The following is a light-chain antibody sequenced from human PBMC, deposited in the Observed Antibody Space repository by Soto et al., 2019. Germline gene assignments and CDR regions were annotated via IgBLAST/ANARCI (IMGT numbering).Light chain of an antibody. V-gene: IGLV1-40*01. CDR2: GNT. Sequence: QSVLTQPPSVSGAPGQRVTIPCTGSSSNIGAGYDVHWYQRLPGTAPKLLIYGNTNRPSGVPDRFSGSKSDTSASLAIAGLQAEDEADYYCQSYDSSLITYVFGTGTKVT. CDR1: SSNIGAGYD. CDR3: QSYDSSLITYV. J-gene: IGLJ1*01.